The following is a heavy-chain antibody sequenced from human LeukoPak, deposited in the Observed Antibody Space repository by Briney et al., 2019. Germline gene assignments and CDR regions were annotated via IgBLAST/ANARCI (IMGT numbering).Heavy chain of an antibody. D-gene: IGHD6-19*01. Sequence: GGSLRLSCAASGFTFTTYAMSWVRQAPGKGLEWVSVFYTGGDKYYAAFVKGRFTISRDNSNNMVFLQMNSLTVEDTALYYCAGGQMFTSGGFDNWGQGTLVTGSS. CDR2: FYTGGDK. J-gene: IGHJ4*02. CDR1: GFTFTTYA. CDR3: AGGQMFTSGGFDN. V-gene: IGHV3-53*01.